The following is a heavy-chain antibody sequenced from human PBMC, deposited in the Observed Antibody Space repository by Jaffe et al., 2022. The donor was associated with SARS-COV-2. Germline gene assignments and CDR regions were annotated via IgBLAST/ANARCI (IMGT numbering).Heavy chain of an antibody. CDR1: GFTFGDYG. Sequence: EVQLVESGGGLVQPGRSLRLSCNAYGFTFGDYGLSWFRQAPGKGLEWVGSIRSNGYGGATTYAASVKGRFTISRDDSTTIAYLQMNSLRTEDTAVYYCARGGAGDYDYVWGTYRHDYWGQGTLVTVSS. CDR2: IRSNGYGGAT. D-gene: IGHD3-16*02. J-gene: IGHJ4*02. CDR3: ARGGAGDYDYVWGTYRHDY. V-gene: IGHV3-49*03.